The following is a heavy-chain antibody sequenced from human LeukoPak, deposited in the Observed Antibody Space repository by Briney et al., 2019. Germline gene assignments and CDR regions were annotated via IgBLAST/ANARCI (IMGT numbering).Heavy chain of an antibody. CDR2: INPSGGST. CDR3: ARASMATIRD. J-gene: IGHJ4*02. CDR1: GYTFTIYY. Sequence: ASVKVSCTASGYTFTIYYMHWVRQAPGQGLEWMGIINPSGGSTSYAQKFQGRVTMTRDTSTSTVYMELSSLRSEDTAVYYCARASMATIRDWGQGTLVTVSS. D-gene: IGHD5-24*01. V-gene: IGHV1-46*01.